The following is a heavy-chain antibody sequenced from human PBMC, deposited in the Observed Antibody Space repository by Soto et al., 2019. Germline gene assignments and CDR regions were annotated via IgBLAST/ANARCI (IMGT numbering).Heavy chain of an antibody. Sequence: GESLKISCKGSGYSFTSYWIGWVRQMPGKGLEWMGIIYPGDSDTRYSPSFQGQVTISADKSISTAYLQWSSLKASDTAMYYCARHIRYCSSTSCYDYYYYYMDVWGKGTTVTVSS. J-gene: IGHJ6*03. CDR1: GYSFTSYW. D-gene: IGHD2-2*01. CDR2: IYPGDSDT. CDR3: ARHIRYCSSTSCYDYYYYYMDV. V-gene: IGHV5-51*01.